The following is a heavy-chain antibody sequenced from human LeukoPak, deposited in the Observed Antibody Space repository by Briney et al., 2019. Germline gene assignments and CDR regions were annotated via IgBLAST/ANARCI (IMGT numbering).Heavy chain of an antibody. Sequence: SETLPLTCTVSGGSISSSSYYWGWIRQPPGKGLEWIGSIYYSGSTYYNPSLKSRVTISVDTSKNQFSLKLRSVTAADTAVYYCARPMAIDAFDIWGQGTMVTVSS. V-gene: IGHV4-39*01. CDR1: GGSISSSSYY. J-gene: IGHJ3*02. CDR2: IYYSGST. D-gene: IGHD3-10*01. CDR3: ARPMAIDAFDI.